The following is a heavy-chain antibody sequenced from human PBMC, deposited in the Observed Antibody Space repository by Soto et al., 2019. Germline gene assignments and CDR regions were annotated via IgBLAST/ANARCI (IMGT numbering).Heavy chain of an antibody. D-gene: IGHD3-22*01. V-gene: IGHV1-69*02. Sequence: GASVKVSCKASGGTFSSYTISWVRQAPGQGLEWMGRIIPILGIANYAQKFQGRVTITADKSTSTAYMELSSLRSEGTAVYYCARTGGSGYLSRAFDIWGQGTMVTVSS. CDR1: GGTFSSYT. J-gene: IGHJ3*02. CDR2: IIPILGIA. CDR3: ARTGGSGYLSRAFDI.